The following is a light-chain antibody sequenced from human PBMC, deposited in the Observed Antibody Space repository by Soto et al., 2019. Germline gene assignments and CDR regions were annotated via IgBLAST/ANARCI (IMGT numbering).Light chain of an antibody. CDR1: SSDVGGYNY. CDR2: DVS. J-gene: IGLJ2*01. V-gene: IGLV2-14*01. Sequence: QSALTQPASVSGSPGQSITISCTGTSSDVGGYNYVSWYQQHPGKAPKIMIFDVSNRPSGVSNRFSGSKSGNTASLSISGLQAEDEADYYCSLYTSSTTLVFGGGTQLTVL. CDR3: SLYTSSTTLV.